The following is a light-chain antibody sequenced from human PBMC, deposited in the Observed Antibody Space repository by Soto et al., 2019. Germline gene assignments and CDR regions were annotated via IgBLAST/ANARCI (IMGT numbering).Light chain of an antibody. Sequence: EIVLTQSPATLSLSPGERATLSCRASQSVSSYLAWYQQKPGQAPRLLIYVASNRATGIPARFSGSGSGTDFTLTISSLEPEDFAVYYCQQRSNWPPRNTFGQGTKLEIK. J-gene: IGKJ2*01. CDR1: QSVSSY. CDR3: QQRSNWPPRNT. V-gene: IGKV3-11*01. CDR2: VAS.